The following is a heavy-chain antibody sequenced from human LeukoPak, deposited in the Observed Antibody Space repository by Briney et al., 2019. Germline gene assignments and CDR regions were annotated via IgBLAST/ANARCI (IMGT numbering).Heavy chain of an antibody. Sequence: GGSPRLSCAASGFTFTSYSMNWVRQAPGKGLEWVSSISSSGNYIYYADSVKGRFTISRDNARNSLYLQMNSLRAEDTAVYYCARGGRGTIMIVVAALDYWGQGTLVTVPS. CDR3: ARGGRGTIMIVVAALDY. CDR1: GFTFTSYS. CDR2: ISSSGNYI. J-gene: IGHJ4*02. V-gene: IGHV3-21*01. D-gene: IGHD3-22*01.